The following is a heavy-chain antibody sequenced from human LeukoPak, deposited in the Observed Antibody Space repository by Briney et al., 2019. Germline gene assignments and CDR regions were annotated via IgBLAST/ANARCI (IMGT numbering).Heavy chain of an antibody. CDR3: ARACTSGYYRGFEF. V-gene: IGHV3-48*02. D-gene: IGHD3-22*01. CDR2: IFSSTM. CDR1: GFKFSSCS. J-gene: IGHJ4*02. Sequence: PGGSLRLSCAAPGFKFSSCSMNWVRQAPGKGLEWVSYIFSSTMYYADSVKGRFTISRDNAKNSLYLQMNSLRDEDTAVYYCARACTSGYYRGFEFSGQGTLVTVSS.